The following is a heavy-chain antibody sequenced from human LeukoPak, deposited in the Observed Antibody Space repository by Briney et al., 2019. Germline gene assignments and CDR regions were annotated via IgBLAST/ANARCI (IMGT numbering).Heavy chain of an antibody. V-gene: IGHV3-33*01. Sequence: GGSLRLSCAASGFIFSSYGRHWVRQAPGKGLEWVAVIWYDGSNKYYADSVKGRFTISRDNSKNTLYLQMNSLRAEDTAVYFCASSSWSSEYFHYWGQGTLVTVSS. J-gene: IGHJ1*01. D-gene: IGHD6-13*01. CDR1: GFIFSSYG. CDR3: ASSSWSSEYFHY. CDR2: IWYDGSNK.